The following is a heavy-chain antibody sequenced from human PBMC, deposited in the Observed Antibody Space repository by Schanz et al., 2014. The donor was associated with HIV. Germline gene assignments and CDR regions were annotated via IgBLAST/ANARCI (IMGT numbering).Heavy chain of an antibody. Sequence: QVQLVESGGGLVKPGGSLRLSCAASGFTFSDYYMSWIRQAPGKGLKWVSYISSSGSTIYYADSVKGRFTISRDNARNSLYLQMNSLRGDDTALYYCAKAYSTSRPYSMDIWGQGTTVTVSS. CDR1: GFTFSDYY. CDR3: AKAYSTSRPYSMDI. D-gene: IGHD6-6*01. CDR2: ISSSGSTI. J-gene: IGHJ6*02. V-gene: IGHV3-11*01.